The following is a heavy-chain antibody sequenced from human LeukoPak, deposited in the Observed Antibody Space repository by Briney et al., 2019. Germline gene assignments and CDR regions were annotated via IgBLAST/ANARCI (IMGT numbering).Heavy chain of an antibody. CDR1: GGSISSGDYY. CDR3: AREPAGDYFESLYYFDY. J-gene: IGHJ4*02. D-gene: IGHD3-10*01. V-gene: IGHV4-30-4*01. Sequence: SQTLSLTCTVSGGSISSGDYYWSWIRQPPGKGLEWIGYIYYSGSTYYNPSRKSRVTISVDTSKNQLSLKLSSVTAADTAVYYCAREPAGDYFESLYYFDYWGQGTLVTVSS. CDR2: IYYSGST.